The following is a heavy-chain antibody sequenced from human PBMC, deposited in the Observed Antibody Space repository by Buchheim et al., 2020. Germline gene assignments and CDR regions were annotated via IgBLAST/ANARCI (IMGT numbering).Heavy chain of an antibody. Sequence: EVQLLESGGGSVQPGGSLRLSCAASGFTFSSYAMSWVRQAPGKGLEWVSGISGSADSTYYADSVKGRFTIPRANSQNTLYLQMNSLRAEDTAVYYCAKDMDHLYGDLIYWGQGTL. J-gene: IGHJ4*02. CDR2: ISGSADST. CDR3: AKDMDHLYGDLIY. CDR1: GFTFSSYA. D-gene: IGHD4-17*01. V-gene: IGHV3-23*01.